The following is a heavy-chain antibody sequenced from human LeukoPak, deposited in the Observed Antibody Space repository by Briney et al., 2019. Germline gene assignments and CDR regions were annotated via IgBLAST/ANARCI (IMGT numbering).Heavy chain of an antibody. J-gene: IGHJ4*02. CDR2: FDVAETDT. D-gene: IGHD3-3*01. V-gene: IGHV1-24*01. Sequence: GASVKVSCKVSGYTLSELSMHWVRQSPGKGLEWMGGFDVAETDTIYAQKFQGRVTMTEDTSTDTAYMELNSLSSEDTAVYYCSSSGVEEWQGLHFWSQGTLVTVSS. CDR1: GYTLSELS. CDR3: SSSGVEEWQGLHF.